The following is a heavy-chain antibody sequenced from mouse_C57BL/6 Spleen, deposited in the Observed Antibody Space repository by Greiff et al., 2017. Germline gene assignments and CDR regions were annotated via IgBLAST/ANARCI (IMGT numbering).Heavy chain of an antibody. CDR2: IYPRDGRT. J-gene: IGHJ4*01. CDR1: GYTFTSYD. V-gene: IGHV1-85*01. D-gene: IGHD1-1*01. CDR3: ARGDYSGSSPYAMDY. Sequence: VKLQESGPELVKPGASVKLSCKASGYTFTSYDINWVKQRPGQGLEWIGWIYPRDGRTKYNEKFKGKATLTVDTSSSTAYMELPSLTSEDSAVFYVARGDYSGSSPYAMDYWGQGTSVSGSS.